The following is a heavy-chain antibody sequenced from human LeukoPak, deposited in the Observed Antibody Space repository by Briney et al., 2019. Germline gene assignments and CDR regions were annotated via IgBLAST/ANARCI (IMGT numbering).Heavy chain of an antibody. CDR3: ASDIPPRHLNYYDSSGYGVPFDY. Sequence: GGSLRLSCAASGFTFSSYAMHWVRQAPGKGLEWVAVISYDGSNKYYADSVKGRFTISRDNSKNTLYLQMNSLRAEDTAVYYCASDIPPRHLNYYDSSGYGVPFDYWGQGTLVTVSS. D-gene: IGHD3-22*01. CDR1: GFTFSSYA. CDR2: ISYDGSNK. V-gene: IGHV3-30-3*01. J-gene: IGHJ4*02.